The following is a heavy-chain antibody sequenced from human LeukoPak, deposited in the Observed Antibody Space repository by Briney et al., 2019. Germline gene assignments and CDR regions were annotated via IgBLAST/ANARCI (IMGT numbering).Heavy chain of an antibody. J-gene: IGHJ4*02. CDR1: GFTFSSYE. D-gene: IGHD3-10*01. CDR2: ISSSGSTI. Sequence: GGSLRLSCVASGFTFSSYEMNWVRQAPGKGLEWVSYISSSGSTIYYADSVKGRFTISRDNAKNSLYLQMNSLRAEDTAVYYCARVGNYYGARRIDYWGQGTLVTVSS. V-gene: IGHV3-48*03. CDR3: ARVGNYYGARRIDY.